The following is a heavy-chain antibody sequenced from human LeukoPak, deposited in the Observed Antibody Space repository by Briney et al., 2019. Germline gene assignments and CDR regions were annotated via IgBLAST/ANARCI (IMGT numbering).Heavy chain of an antibody. Sequence: SETLSLTCAVYGGSFSGYYWGWIRQPPGKGLEWIGEINHSGSTNYNPSLKSRVTISVDTSKNQFSLKLSSVTAADTAVYYCARDGYSYGYTFDYWGQGTLVTVSS. J-gene: IGHJ4*02. CDR2: INHSGST. D-gene: IGHD5-18*01. CDR1: GGSFSGYY. V-gene: IGHV4-34*01. CDR3: ARDGYSYGYTFDY.